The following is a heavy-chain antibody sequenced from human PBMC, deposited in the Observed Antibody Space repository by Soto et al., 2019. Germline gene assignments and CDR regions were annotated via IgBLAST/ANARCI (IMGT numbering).Heavy chain of an antibody. J-gene: IGHJ5*02. CDR2: IYYSGST. CDR1: GGSISSYY. V-gene: IGHV4-59*01. CDR3: ARDTYGRRCFDP. D-gene: IGHD4-17*01. Sequence: PSETLSLTCTVSGGSISSYYWSWIRQPPGKGLEWIGYIYYSGSTNYNPSLKSRVTISVDTSKNQFSLKLSSVTAADTAVYYCARDTYGRRCFDPWGQGTLVTVSS.